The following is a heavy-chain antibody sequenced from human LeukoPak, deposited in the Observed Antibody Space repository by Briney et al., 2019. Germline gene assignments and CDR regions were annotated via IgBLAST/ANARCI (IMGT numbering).Heavy chain of an antibody. CDR3: ATVLDGGNSYYFDY. CDR2: IYYSGST. CDR1: GGSISSYY. D-gene: IGHD4-23*01. Sequence: SETLSLTCTVSGGSISSYYWSWIRQPPGKGLEWIGYIYYSGSTNYNPSLKSRVTISVDTSKNQFSLKLSSVTAADTAVYYCATVLDGGNSYYFDYWGQGTLVTVSS. V-gene: IGHV4-59*01. J-gene: IGHJ4*02.